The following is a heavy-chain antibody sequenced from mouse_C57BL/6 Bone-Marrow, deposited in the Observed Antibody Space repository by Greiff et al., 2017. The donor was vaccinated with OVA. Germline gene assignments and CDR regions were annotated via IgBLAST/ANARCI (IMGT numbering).Heavy chain of an antibody. CDR3: ARDGPAWFAY. CDR1: GFTFSDFY. J-gene: IGHJ3*01. Sequence: EVHLVESGGGLVQSGRSLRLSCATSGFTFSDFYMEWVRHAPGKGLEWIAASRNKANDYTTEYSASVKGRFIVSRDTSQSILYLQMNALRAEDTAIYYCARDGPAWFAYWGQGTLVTVSA. CDR2: SRNKANDYTT. V-gene: IGHV7-1*01.